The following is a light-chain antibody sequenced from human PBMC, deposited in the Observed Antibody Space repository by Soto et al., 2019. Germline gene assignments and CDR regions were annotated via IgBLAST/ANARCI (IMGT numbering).Light chain of an antibody. CDR2: GAS. V-gene: IGKV1-6*01. CDR1: QGIRND. J-gene: IGKJ1*01. CDR3: QQYNSYSET. Sequence: AIQMTQSPSSLSASVGDRVTITCRASQGIRNDLAWYQKKPGKAPKLLIYGASTLQGGVPSRFSGSGSGTDFTLTISSLQPDDFATYYCQQYNSYSETFGKGTKVDI.